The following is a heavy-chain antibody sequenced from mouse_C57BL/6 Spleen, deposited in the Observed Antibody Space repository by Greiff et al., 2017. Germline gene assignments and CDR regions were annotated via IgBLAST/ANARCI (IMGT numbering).Heavy chain of an antibody. CDR2: IYPNNGGN. V-gene: IGHV1-34*01. Sequence: EVQLQQSGPELVKPGASVKMSCKASGYTFTDYYMHWVKQSPGKSLEWIGYIYPNNGGNGYNQKFKGKATLTVDQSSSTAYMELRSLTSEDSAVYYCARSNCYGSSYDYAMDYWGQGTSVTVSS. CDR1: GYTFTDYY. D-gene: IGHD1-1*01. J-gene: IGHJ4*01. CDR3: ARSNCYGSSYDYAMDY.